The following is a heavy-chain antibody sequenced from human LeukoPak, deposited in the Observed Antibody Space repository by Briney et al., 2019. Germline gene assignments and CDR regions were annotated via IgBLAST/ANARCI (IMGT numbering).Heavy chain of an antibody. CDR3: AREEWFTVTTFLPPYYYYGMDV. CDR2: ISSSSSYI. V-gene: IGHV3-21*01. CDR1: GFTFSSYS. Sequence: SLRLSCAASGFTFSSYSMNWVRQAPGKGLEWVSSISSSSSYIYYADSVKGRFTISRDNSKNTLYLQMNSLRAEDTAVYYCAREEWFTVTTFLPPYYYYGMDVWGQGTTVTVSS. J-gene: IGHJ6*02. D-gene: IGHD4-4*01.